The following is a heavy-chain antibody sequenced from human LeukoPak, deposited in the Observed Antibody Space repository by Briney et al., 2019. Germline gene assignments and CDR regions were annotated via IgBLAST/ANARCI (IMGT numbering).Heavy chain of an antibody. CDR2: IYYSGST. D-gene: IGHD2-2*01. V-gene: IGHV4-31*03. J-gene: IGHJ6*02. CDR1: GGSISSGGYY. CDR3: ARDCSSTSCLVDGMDV. Sequence: SETLSLTCTVSGGSISSGGYYWSWLRQHPGKGLEWIGYIYYSGSTYYNPSLKSRVTISVDTSKNQFSLKLSSVTAADTAVYYCARDCSSTSCLVDGMDVWGQGTTVTVSS.